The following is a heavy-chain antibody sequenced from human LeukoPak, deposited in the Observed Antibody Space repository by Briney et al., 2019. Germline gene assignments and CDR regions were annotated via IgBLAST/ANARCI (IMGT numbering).Heavy chain of an antibody. J-gene: IGHJ6*03. CDR1: GFTFSSYS. Sequence: PGGSLRLSCAASGFTFSSYSMNWVRQAPGKGLEWVSYISSSSSTIYYADSVKGRFTISRDNAKNSLYLQMNSLRAEDMALYYCAKDNDSSGYPNYYMDVWGKGTTVTVSS. D-gene: IGHD3-22*01. CDR3: AKDNDSSGYPNYYMDV. CDR2: ISSSSSTI. V-gene: IGHV3-48*04.